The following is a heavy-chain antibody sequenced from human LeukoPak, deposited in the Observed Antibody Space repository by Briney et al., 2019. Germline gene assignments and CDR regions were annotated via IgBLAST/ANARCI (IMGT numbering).Heavy chain of an antibody. J-gene: IGHJ3*02. D-gene: IGHD1-26*01. CDR1: GGSISSYY. CDR2: IYYSGST. V-gene: IGHV4-59*01. Sequence: SETLSLTCTVSGGSISSYYWSCFRQPPGKGLEWLGYIYYSGSTNYNPPLKSRVTISVDTSKNQFSLDLISVPAADTAVYYCARDPLGADAFDIWGQGTMVTVSS. CDR3: ARDPLGADAFDI.